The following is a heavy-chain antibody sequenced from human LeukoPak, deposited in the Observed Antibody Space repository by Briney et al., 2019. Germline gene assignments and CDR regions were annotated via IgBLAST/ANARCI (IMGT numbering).Heavy chain of an antibody. CDR3: AIQTGGYYMDG. V-gene: IGHV1-46*01. D-gene: IGHD3-16*01. CDR2: INPSGGST. J-gene: IGHJ6*03. CDR1: GYTFTSYY. Sequence: ASVKVSCKASGYTFTSYYMHWVRQAPGQGLEWMGIINPSGGSTSYAQKFQGRVTMTRDTSTSTVYMELSSLRSEDTAVYYCAIQTGGYYMDGWGKGTTVTGSS.